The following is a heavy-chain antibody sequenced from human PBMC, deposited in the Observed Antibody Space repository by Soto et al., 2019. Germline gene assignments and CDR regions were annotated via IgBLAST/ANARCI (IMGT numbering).Heavy chain of an antibody. CDR2: IDPTGGSP. Sequence: ASVKVSCKASGYTFSSYYMHWVRQAPGQGLQWMGLIDPTGGSPSYAQKFQGRVTITRDTSASTAYMELSSLRSEDTAVYYCARDLGGWPDYWGQGTLVTV. V-gene: IGHV1-46*01. D-gene: IGHD2-15*01. J-gene: IGHJ4*02. CDR3: ARDLGGWPDY. CDR1: GYTFSSYY.